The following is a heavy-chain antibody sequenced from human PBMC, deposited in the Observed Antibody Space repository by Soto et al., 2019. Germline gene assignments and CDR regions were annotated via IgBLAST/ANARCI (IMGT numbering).Heavy chain of an antibody. D-gene: IGHD3-10*01. CDR3: AGRISLASVQVYFGEISNYNWFDP. CDR1: NGSISSAIYY. V-gene: IGHV4-39*01. Sequence: SETLSLTCTVSNGSISSAIYYWGWIRQPPGKGLEWIGSIYHSGRTYYNPSLQGRVTISVDTSKNQFSLKLSSVTTADKAVNFCAGRISLASVQVYFGEISNYNWFDPWGQGTLVTVSS. CDR2: IYHSGRT. J-gene: IGHJ5*02.